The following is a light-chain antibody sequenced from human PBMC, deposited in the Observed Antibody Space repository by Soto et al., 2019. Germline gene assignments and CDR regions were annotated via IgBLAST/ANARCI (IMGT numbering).Light chain of an antibody. Sequence: EIVLTQSPATLSLSPGGRATLSVRSSQSISHFLAWYQQRPGQAPRLLIYDASNRATGIPTRFSGSGSETDFTLTISSLEPEDFAVYYCQQRSTWPPITFGQGTRLEIK. J-gene: IGKJ5*01. CDR2: DAS. CDR1: QSISHF. V-gene: IGKV3-11*01. CDR3: QQRSTWPPIT.